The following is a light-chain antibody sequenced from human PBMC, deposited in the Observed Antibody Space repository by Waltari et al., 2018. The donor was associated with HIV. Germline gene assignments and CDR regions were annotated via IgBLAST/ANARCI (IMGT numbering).Light chain of an antibody. CDR2: QDR. CDR1: KLGDKY. Sequence: SYDLTQPPSVSVSPGQTASITCSGDKLGDKYSSWYQQKAGQSPVLVILQDRQRPSGTPDRFSGSNAGNTATLTISGTQAMDEADYYCQAWDSNTAHVLFGGGTKVTVL. V-gene: IGLV3-1*01. CDR3: QAWDSNTAHVL. J-gene: IGLJ2*01.